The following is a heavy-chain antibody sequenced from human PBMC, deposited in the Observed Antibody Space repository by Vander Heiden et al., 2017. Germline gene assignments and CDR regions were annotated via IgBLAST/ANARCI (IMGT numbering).Heavy chain of an antibody. CDR3: ATERATIAAP. Sequence: VQLVESGGGLVQPGGSLRLSCAASGFPFSIFEMNWVRQSPGKGLEWISYSSSSGSTVYYADAVKGRFTISRDNAKNPRFLQMNSLRAEDTAVYYCATERATIAAPWGQGTLVTVSS. J-gene: IGHJ5*02. CDR2: SSSSGSTV. CDR1: GFPFSIFE. V-gene: IGHV3-48*03. D-gene: IGHD6-13*01.